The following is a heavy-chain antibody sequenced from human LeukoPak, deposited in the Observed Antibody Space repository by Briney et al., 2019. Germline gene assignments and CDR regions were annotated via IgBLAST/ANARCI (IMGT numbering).Heavy chain of an antibody. Sequence: PGRSLRLSCTAPGFTFGDYAMSRVRQAPGKGLEGVGFIRSKAYGGTTEYAASVKGRFTISREDSKSIAYLQMNSLKTEDTAVYYCTRVRIAAAGLGDYWGQGTLVTVSS. CDR3: TRVRIAAAGLGDY. D-gene: IGHD6-13*01. J-gene: IGHJ4*02. CDR2: IRSKAYGGTT. V-gene: IGHV3-49*04. CDR1: GFTFGDYA.